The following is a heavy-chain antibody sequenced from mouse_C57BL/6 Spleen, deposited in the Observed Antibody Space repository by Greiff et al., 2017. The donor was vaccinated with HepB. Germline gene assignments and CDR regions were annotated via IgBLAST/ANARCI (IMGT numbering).Heavy chain of an antibody. CDR1: GYSITSGYG. J-gene: IGHJ2*01. V-gene: IGHV3-2*02. D-gene: IGHD1-2*01. Sequence: EVKLMESGPGLVKPSQSLSLTCTVTGYSITSGYGWNWIRQFPGNKLEWMGYISYSGSTNYNPSLKSRISITRDTSKNQFVLQLNSVTTEDTATYYCARTARIKYWGQGTTLIVSS. CDR3: ARTARIKY. CDR2: ISYSGST.